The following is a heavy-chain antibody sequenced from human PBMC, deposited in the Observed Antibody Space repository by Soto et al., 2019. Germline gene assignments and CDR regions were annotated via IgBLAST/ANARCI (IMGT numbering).Heavy chain of an antibody. CDR1: RYTFTSYA. D-gene: IGHD2-21*02. Sequence: QVQLVQSGAEEKKPGASVKVSCKASRYTFTSYAMLWVRQARGQRIEWMGWINAGNGNTKYSQKLQGRVTITRDTSASTAYMELSSLTSEDTAVYYCARSIVVVTALDYWGQGTLVTVSS. CDR3: ARSIVVVTALDY. J-gene: IGHJ4*02. CDR2: INAGNGNT. V-gene: IGHV1-3*05.